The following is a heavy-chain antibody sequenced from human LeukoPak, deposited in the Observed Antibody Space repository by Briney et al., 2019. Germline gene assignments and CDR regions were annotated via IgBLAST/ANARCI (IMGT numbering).Heavy chain of an antibody. V-gene: IGHV1-46*01. J-gene: IGHJ3*02. CDR2: IKPSGGST. Sequence: GDSVNVSCKASVYTFTSYYMHWVRQAPGQELEWMGIIKPSGGSTSYAQKFQGRVIMTRDISTSTVYMELSSLRSEDTAVYYCARPRWFGELGAFDAFDIWGQGTMVTVSS. CDR1: VYTFTSYY. D-gene: IGHD3-10*01. CDR3: ARPRWFGELGAFDAFDI.